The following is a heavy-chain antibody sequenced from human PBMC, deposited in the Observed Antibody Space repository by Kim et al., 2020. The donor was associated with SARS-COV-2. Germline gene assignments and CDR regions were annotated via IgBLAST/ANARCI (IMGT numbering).Heavy chain of an antibody. D-gene: IGHD3-16*01. CDR2: IYYSGST. CDR3: AREGGRYYYGMDG. CDR1: GGSISSSSYY. J-gene: IGHJ6*02. V-gene: IGHV4-39*07. Sequence: SETLSLTCTVSGGSISSSSYYWGWIRQPPGKGLEWIGSIYYSGSTYYNPSLKSRVTISVDTSKNQFSLKLSSVTAADTAVYYCAREGGRYYYGMDGWGQG.